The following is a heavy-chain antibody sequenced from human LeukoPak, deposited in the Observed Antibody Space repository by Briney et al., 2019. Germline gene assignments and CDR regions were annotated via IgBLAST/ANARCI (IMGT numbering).Heavy chain of an antibody. V-gene: IGHV3-66*01. Sequence: PGGSLRLSCAASGFSVGNNDMSWVRQAPGKGLEWVSAVYSGGSTYYADSVKGRFTMSRDILKNMLFLQMNSLRAEDTAVYYCARAFQYGSGSYPYSLWGQGTLVTVSS. D-gene: IGHD3-10*01. J-gene: IGHJ4*02. CDR2: VYSGGST. CDR3: ARAFQYGSGSYPYSL. CDR1: GFSVGNND.